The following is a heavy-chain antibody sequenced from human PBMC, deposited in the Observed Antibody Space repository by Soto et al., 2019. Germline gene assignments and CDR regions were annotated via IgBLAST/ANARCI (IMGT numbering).Heavy chain of an antibody. J-gene: IGHJ5*02. CDR2: IYFTGST. V-gene: IGHV4-61*01. Sequence: SETLSLTCTVSGGAVSSGTYYWSWIRQPPGKGLEWIGHIYFTGSTNYNPSLKSRVTMSLDTSRNQFSLKLSSVTAADTAVYYCARGPPRVQWFDPWGLGTLVTVSS. CDR3: ARGPPRVQWFDP. CDR1: GGAVSSGTYY.